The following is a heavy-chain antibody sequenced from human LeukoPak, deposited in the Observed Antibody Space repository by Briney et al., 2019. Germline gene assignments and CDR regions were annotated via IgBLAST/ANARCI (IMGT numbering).Heavy chain of an antibody. J-gene: IGHJ6*03. V-gene: IGHV1-8*03. D-gene: IGHD6-19*01. CDR2: INPNSGNT. CDR1: GYTFTGYY. CDR3: ARGSLGYSSGQPPSYYYMDV. Sequence: GASVKVSCKASGYTFTGYYMHWVRQAPGQGLEWMGWINPNSGNTGYAQKFQGRVTITRNTSISTAYMELSSLRSEDTAVYYCARGSLGYSSGQPPSYYYMDVWGKGTTVTVSS.